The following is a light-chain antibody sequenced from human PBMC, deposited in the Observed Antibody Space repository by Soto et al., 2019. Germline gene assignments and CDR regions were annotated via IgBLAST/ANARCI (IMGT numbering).Light chain of an antibody. CDR3: QQYGSSPGT. CDR1: QSVTSTY. V-gene: IGKV3-20*01. J-gene: IGKJ1*01. Sequence: EIVLTQSPGTLSLSPGEGATLSCRASQSVTSTYLAWYQQKPGQAPRLLVYGASNRATGIPDRFSGSGSGTDFTLTISRLAPEDFAVYYCQQYGSSPGTFGQGTKVEIK. CDR2: GAS.